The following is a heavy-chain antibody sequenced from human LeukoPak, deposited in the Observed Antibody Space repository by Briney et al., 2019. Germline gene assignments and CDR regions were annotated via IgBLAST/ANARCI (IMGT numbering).Heavy chain of an antibody. CDR2: ISGSGGST. CDR3: AKGHYDPFDY. V-gene: IGHV3-23*01. J-gene: IGHJ4*02. CDR1: GFTFSSYA. D-gene: IGHD4-17*01. Sequence: PGGSLRLSCAASGFTFSSYAMSWVRQAPGKGAEWVSAISGSGGSTYYADSVKGRLTISRDNSKNTLYLQMNSLRAEDTAVYYCAKGHYDPFDYWGQGTLVTVSS.